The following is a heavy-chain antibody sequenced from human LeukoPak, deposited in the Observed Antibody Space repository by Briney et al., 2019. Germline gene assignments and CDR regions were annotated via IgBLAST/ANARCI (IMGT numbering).Heavy chain of an antibody. Sequence: MTGGSLRLSCAASGFTFSSYEMNWIRQPPGKGLEWIGEINHSGSTNYNPSLKSRVTISVDTSKNQFSLKLSSVTAADTAVYYCARRGRVIYYYYYMDVWGKGTTVTISS. V-gene: IGHV4-34*01. CDR3: ARRGRVIYYYYYMDV. CDR2: INHSGST. J-gene: IGHJ6*03. D-gene: IGHD3-16*01. CDR1: GFTFSSYE.